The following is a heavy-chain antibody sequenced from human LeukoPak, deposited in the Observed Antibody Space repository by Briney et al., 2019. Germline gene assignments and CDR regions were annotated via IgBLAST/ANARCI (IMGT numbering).Heavy chain of an antibody. V-gene: IGHV4-34*01. Sequence: SETLSLTCAVYGGSFSGYYWSWIRQPPGKGPEWIGEINHRGSTNYNPSLKSRVTISVDTSKDQFSLKLSSVTAADTAVYFRARVAYNYGYYFDYWGQGTLVTVSS. J-gene: IGHJ4*02. D-gene: IGHD5-18*01. CDR1: GGSFSGYY. CDR2: INHRGST. CDR3: ARVAYNYGYYFDY.